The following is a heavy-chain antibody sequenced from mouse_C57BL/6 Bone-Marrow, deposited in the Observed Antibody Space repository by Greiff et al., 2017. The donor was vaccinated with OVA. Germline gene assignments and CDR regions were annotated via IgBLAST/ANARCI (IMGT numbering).Heavy chain of an antibody. CDR2: ISPRSGNT. CDR1: GYTFTSYG. J-gene: IGHJ2*01. V-gene: IGHV1-81*01. D-gene: IGHD1-1*01. Sequence: QVQLQQSGAELARPGASVKLSCKASGYTFTSYGISWVKQRTGQGLEWIGEISPRSGNTYYNEKFKGKATLTADKSSTTAYMELRSLTSEDAAVYFCARSHLLRWNYWGQGTTLTVSS. CDR3: ARSHLLRWNY.